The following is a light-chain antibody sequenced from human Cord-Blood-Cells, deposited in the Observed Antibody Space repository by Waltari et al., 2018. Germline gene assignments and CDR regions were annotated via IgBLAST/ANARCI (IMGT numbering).Light chain of an antibody. CDR2: DVS. J-gene: IGLJ1*01. V-gene: IGLV2-14*01. CDR1: SSHVGGYNS. CDR3: SSYTSSSTLV. Sequence: QSALTQPASVSGSPGQSLTIACTGTSSHVGGYNSVPWYQQHPGKAPNLLIYDVSNRPSGVSTLFSGSKSGNTASLTISGLQAKDEADYYCSSYTSSSTLVFGTGTKVTVL.